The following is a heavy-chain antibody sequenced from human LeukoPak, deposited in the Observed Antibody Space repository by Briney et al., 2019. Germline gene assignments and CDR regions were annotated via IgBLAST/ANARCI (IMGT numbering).Heavy chain of an antibody. CDR1: GYSFTSYW. V-gene: IGHV5-51*01. Sequence: GESLKISCKGSGYSFTSYWFGWVRQMPGKGLEWMGIIYPGDSDTRYSPPFQGQVTISVDKSISTAYLQWSSLKASDTAMYYCARLTNDYGGNGVFGYWGQGTLVTVSS. J-gene: IGHJ4*02. CDR3: ARLTNDYGGNGVFGY. CDR2: IYPGDSDT. D-gene: IGHD4-23*01.